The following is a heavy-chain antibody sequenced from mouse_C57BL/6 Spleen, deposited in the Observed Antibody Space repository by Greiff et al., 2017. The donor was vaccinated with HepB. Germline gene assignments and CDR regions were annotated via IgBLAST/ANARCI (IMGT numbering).Heavy chain of an antibody. CDR3: ARHGDGYDVDWYFDV. CDR2: IWSDGST. CDR1: GFSLTSYG. V-gene: IGHV2-6-1*01. J-gene: IGHJ1*03. Sequence: QVQLKESGPGLVAPSQSLSITCTVSGFSLTSYGVHWVRQPPGKGLEWLVVIWSDGSTTYNSALKSRLSISKDNSKSQVFLKMNSLQTDDTAMYYCARHGDGYDVDWYFDVWGTGTTVTVSS. D-gene: IGHD2-2*01.